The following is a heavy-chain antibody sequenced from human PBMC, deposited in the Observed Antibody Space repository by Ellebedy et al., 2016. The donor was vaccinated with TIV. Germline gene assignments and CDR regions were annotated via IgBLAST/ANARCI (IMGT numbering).Heavy chain of an antibody. V-gene: IGHV3-9*01. J-gene: IGHJ6*02. CDR2: VNWNGADI. D-gene: IGHD1-26*01. CDR1: GFIFESYA. CDR3: AKGQGYSAGWSLGYYYYGMDV. Sequence: GGSLRLSXAASGFIFESYAMHWVRQAPGKDLEWVSGVNWNGADIGYAASVKGRFTISRDNAKNSLYLEMNNLRGEDTALYYCAKGQGYSAGWSLGYYYYGMDVWGQGTTVAVSS.